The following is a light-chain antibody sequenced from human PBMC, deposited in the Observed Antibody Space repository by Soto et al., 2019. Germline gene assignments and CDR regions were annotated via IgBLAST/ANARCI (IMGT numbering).Light chain of an antibody. V-gene: IGLV3-21*04. CDR1: NIGSKS. Sequence: SYELTQPPSVSVAPGKTARITCGGNNIGSKSVHWCQQKPGQAPVLVIYYDSDRPSGIPERFSGSNSGNTATLTISRVEAGDEADYYCQVWDSSSDHRVVFGGGTKLTVL. CDR2: YDS. CDR3: QVWDSSSDHRVV. J-gene: IGLJ2*01.